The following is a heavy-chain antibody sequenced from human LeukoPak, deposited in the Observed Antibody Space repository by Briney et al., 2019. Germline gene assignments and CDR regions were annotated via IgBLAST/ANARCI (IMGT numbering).Heavy chain of an antibody. CDR3: ARGYCSAGSCFREFDF. V-gene: IGHV1-2*02. Sequence: ASVKVSCKVSGYTFTDYYMHWVRQAPGQGLEWMGWINPNNGGTNYAQNFQGRVTMTRDTSITTAYMELCRLRSDDSAVYYCARGYCSAGSCFREFDFWGQGTLVTVSS. CDR1: GYTFTDYY. J-gene: IGHJ4*02. D-gene: IGHD2-15*01. CDR2: INPNNGGT.